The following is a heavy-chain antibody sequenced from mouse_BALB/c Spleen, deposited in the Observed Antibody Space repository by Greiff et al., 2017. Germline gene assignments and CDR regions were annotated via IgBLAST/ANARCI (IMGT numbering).Heavy chain of an antibody. V-gene: IGHV3-6*02. Sequence: EVQLQQSGPGLVKPSQSLSLTCSVTGYSITSGYYWNWIRQFPGNKLEWMGYISYDGSNNYNPSLKNRISITRDTSKNQFFLKLNSVTTEDTATYYCARSELFYYYAMDYWGQGTSVTVSS. CDR1: GYSITSGYY. J-gene: IGHJ4*01. CDR2: ISYDGSN. D-gene: IGHD4-1*01. CDR3: ARSELFYYYAMDY.